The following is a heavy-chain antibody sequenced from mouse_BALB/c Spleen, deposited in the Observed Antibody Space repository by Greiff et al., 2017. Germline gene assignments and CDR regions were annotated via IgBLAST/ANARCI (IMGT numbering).Heavy chain of an antibody. D-gene: IGHD2-14*01. V-gene: IGHV2-2*02. Sequence: VQLQQSGPGLVQPSQSLSITCTVSGFSLTSYGVHWVRQPPGKGLEWLGVIWSGGSTDYNAAFISRLSISKDNSKSQVFFKMNSLQANDAAIYCWARNHRYDGAMDDWGQGTSVTVSS. CDR3: ARNHRYDGAMDD. CDR1: GFSLTSYG. CDR2: IWSGGST. J-gene: IGHJ4*01.